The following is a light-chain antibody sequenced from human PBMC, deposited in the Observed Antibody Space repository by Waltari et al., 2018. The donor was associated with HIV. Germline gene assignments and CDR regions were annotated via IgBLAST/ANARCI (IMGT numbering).Light chain of an antibody. J-gene: IGKJ2*01. V-gene: IGKV1-5*03. CDR2: KAS. CDR1: QNLNNW. CDR3: QQYNTYSYT. Sequence: DIQMTQSPSTLSASVGDRVTITCRASQNLNNWLAWYQQKPGKAPKVLIYKASALQGGVPSRFSGSGSGTEFTLTISSLQPDDFATYYCQQYNTYSYTFGQGTKLEIK.